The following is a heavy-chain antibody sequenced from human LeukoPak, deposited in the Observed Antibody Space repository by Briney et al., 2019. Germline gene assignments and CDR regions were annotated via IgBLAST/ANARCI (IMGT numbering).Heavy chain of an antibody. J-gene: IGHJ4*02. CDR1: GGSFSGYY. CDR3: AREDDSSGYHN. V-gene: IGHV4-34*01. D-gene: IGHD3-22*01. Sequence: SETLSLTCAVYGGSFSGYYWSWIRQPPGKGLEWYIENNHSGSTNHNPSLRSPVTIDVDTSKNQFSLKLSSATAAAAAVYYCAREDDSSGYHNWGQGTLVTVSS. CDR2: NNHSGST.